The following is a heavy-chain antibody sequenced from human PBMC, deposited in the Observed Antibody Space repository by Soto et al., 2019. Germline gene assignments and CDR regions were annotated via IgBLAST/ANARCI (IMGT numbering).Heavy chain of an antibody. CDR2: INHSGST. CDR3: ARVAYCGGDCYRTYYYYYGMDV. D-gene: IGHD2-21*02. Sequence: LSLTCAVYGGSFSGYYWSWIRQPPGKGLEWIAEINHSGSTNYNPSLKSRVTISVDTSKNQFSLKLSSVTAADTAVYYCARVAYCGGDCYRTYYYYYGMDVWGQGTTVTVSS. V-gene: IGHV4-34*01. CDR1: GGSFSGYY. J-gene: IGHJ6*02.